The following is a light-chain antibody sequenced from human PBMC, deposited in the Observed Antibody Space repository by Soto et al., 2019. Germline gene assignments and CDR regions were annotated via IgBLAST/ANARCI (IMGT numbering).Light chain of an antibody. CDR2: DAS. CDR1: QSVRNNY. J-gene: IGKJ4*01. V-gene: IGKV3-20*01. CDR3: QQYGSSPLT. Sequence: EIVLTQSPGTLSLSPGERATVSCRASQSVRNNYLTWYQQKPGQAPRLLIYDASNRAAGIPDRFSGSGSGIDFTLTISRLEPEDVAVYYCQQYGSSPLTFGGGNKVEIK.